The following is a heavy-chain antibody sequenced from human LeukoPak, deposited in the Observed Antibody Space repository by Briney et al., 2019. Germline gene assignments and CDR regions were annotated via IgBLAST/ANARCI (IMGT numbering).Heavy chain of an antibody. CDR2: INPNSGDT. D-gene: IGHD2-2*01. CDR1: GYTFTVYH. V-gene: IGHV1-2*06. CDR3: ARDYCSSTSCLFDY. Sequence: GASVKVSCKASGYTFTVYHMHWVRQAPGQGLEWMGRINPNSGDTNNAQKFQGRVTMTRDTSISTAYMDLSRLTSDDTAVYYCARDYCSSTSCLFDYWGQGTLVTVSS. J-gene: IGHJ4*02.